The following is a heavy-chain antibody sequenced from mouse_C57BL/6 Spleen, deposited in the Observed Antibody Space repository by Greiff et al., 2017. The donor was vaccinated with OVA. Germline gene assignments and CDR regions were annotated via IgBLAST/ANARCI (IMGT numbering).Heavy chain of an antibody. CDR1: GYTFTGYW. J-gene: IGHJ3*01. V-gene: IGHV1-9*01. Sequence: QVQLKQSGAELMKPGASVKLSCKATGYTFTGYWIEWVKQRPGHGLEWIGEILPGGGSTNYNEKFKGKATFTADTSSNTAYMLLSSLTTDDSAIYYCARSDLVQFAYWGPGTLVTVS. CDR2: ILPGGGST. CDR3: ARSDLVQFAY.